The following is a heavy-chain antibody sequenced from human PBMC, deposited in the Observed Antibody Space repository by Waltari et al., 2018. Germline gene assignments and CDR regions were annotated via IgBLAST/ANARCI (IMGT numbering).Heavy chain of an antibody. CDR2: IIPIFGTA. D-gene: IGHD3-3*01. V-gene: IGHV1-69*08. CDR3: ARDLYYDSLGGTFDY. J-gene: IGHJ4*02. Sequence: QVQLVQSGAEVKKPGSSVKVSCKASGGTFSSSDISWVRQAPGQGLEWMGRIIPIFGTANYAQKFQGRVTITADKSTSTAYMELSSLRSEDTAVYYCARDLYYDSLGGTFDYWGQGTLVTVSS. CDR1: GGTFSSSD.